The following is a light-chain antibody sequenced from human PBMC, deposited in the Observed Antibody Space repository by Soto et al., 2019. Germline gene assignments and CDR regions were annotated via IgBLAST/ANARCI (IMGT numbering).Light chain of an antibody. CDR1: QSINTF. V-gene: IGKV1-39*01. CDR3: QQSYGTPRT. J-gene: IGKJ2*01. CDR2: AAS. Sequence: DIQMTQSPSSPSASVGDRVTITCRASQSINTFLNWYQEKPGKAPKLLIYAASSLQSGVPSRFSGSGSGTDFTLTIASLQPEDFATYYCQQSYGTPRTFGQGTKVDIK.